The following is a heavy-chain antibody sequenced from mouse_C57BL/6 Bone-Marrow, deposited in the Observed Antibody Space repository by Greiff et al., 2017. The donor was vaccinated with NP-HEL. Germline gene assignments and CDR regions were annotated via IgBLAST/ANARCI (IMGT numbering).Heavy chain of an antibody. D-gene: IGHD2-3*01. J-gene: IGHJ3*01. CDR1: GFTFSSYG. CDR2: ISSGGSYT. CDR3: EWLLPWFAY. V-gene: IGHV5-6*01. Sequence: EVKLVESGGDLVKPGGSLKLSCAASGFTFSSYGMSWVRQTPDKRLEWVATISSGGSYTYYPDSVKGRFTISRDNAKNTLNLQMSSLKSEDTAMYCCEWLLPWFAYWGQGTLVTVSA.